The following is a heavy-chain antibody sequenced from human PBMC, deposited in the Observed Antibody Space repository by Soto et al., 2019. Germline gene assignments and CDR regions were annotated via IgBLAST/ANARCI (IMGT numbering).Heavy chain of an antibody. V-gene: IGHV3-23*01. D-gene: IGHD1-26*01. CDR3: AKDPIVGAKRLHANYFDY. Sequence: PGGSLRLSCAASGFTFSSYAMSWVRQAPGKGLEWVSAIRGSGGSTYYADSVKGRFTISRDNSKNTLYLQMNSLRAEDTAVYYCAKDPIVGAKRLHANYFDYWGQGTLVTVSS. CDR1: GFTFSSYA. J-gene: IGHJ4*02. CDR2: IRGSGGST.